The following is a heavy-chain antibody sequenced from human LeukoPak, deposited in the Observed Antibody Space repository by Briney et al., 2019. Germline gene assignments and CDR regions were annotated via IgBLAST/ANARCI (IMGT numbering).Heavy chain of an antibody. CDR2: IIPIFGTA. Sequence: SVKVSCKASGGTFSSYAINWVRQAPGQGLEWMGGIIPIFGTANYAQKFQGRVTMTEDTSTDTAYMELSSLRSEDTAVYYCATVLYCSGGSCYHNWFDPWGQGTLVTVSS. CDR1: GGTFSSYA. CDR3: ATVLYCSGGSCYHNWFDP. V-gene: IGHV1-69*06. J-gene: IGHJ5*02. D-gene: IGHD2-15*01.